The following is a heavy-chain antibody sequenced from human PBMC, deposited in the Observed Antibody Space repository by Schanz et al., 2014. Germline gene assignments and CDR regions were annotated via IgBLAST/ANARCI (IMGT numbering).Heavy chain of an antibody. J-gene: IGHJ6*02. CDR2: IYASGAT. V-gene: IGHV3-NL1*01. D-gene: IGHD3-9*01. CDR3: ARDSGPYYDKSMDV. Sequence: QVQLVESGGGVVQPGRSLRLSCAAYGFTLSSYAMHWVRQAPGKGLEWVSTIYASGATYYADSVKRRFTISRDISKNTLHLQVTSLRAEDTALYYCARDSGPYYDKSMDVWGQGTTVIVSS. CDR1: GFTLSSYA.